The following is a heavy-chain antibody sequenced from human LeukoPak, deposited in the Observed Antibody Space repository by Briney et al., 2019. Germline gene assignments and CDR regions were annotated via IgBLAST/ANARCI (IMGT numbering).Heavy chain of an antibody. CDR3: AKFYDILSGYFDD. V-gene: IGHV3-23*01. D-gene: IGHD3-9*01. Sequence: GGSLRLSCAASGFTFSSSAMTWVRQSPGKGLEWVSAISGGGSTTYYAYYADSVKGRFTISRDDSKNTLYLQMNSLRAEDTAVYYFAKFYDILSGYFDDWGQGTLVTVSS. CDR1: GFTFSSSA. J-gene: IGHJ4*02. CDR2: ISGGGSTTYYA.